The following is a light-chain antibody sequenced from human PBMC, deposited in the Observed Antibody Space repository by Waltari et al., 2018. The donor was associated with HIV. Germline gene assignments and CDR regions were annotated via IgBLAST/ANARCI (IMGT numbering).Light chain of an antibody. CDR1: KLGAKY. V-gene: IGLV3-1*01. J-gene: IGLJ2*01. CDR3: QAWDSSTVV. Sequence: SYELTQPPSVSVSPGQTASITCSGDKLGAKYACWYQQKPGQSPVLVIYQDSKRPSGIPERFSGSNSGKTATLTISGTQAMDEADYYCQAWDSSTVVFGGGTKLTVL. CDR2: QDS.